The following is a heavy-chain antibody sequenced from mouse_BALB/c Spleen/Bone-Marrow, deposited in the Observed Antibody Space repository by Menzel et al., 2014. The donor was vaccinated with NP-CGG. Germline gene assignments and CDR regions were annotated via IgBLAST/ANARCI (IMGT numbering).Heavy chain of an antibody. CDR2: IYPGDGDT. D-gene: IGHD2-1*01. J-gene: IGHJ1*01. Sequence: VQVVESGPELVKPGASVKISCKASGYAFSSSWMNWVKQRPGQGLEWIGRIYPGDGDTNYNGKFKGKATLTADKSSSTAYMQLSSLTSAASAVYFCASHAYGNSSWYFDVWGAGTTVTVSS. V-gene: IGHV1-82*01. CDR3: ASHAYGNSSWYFDV. CDR1: GYAFSSSW.